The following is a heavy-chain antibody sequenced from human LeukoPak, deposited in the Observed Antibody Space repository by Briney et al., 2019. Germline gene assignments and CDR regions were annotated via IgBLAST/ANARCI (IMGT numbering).Heavy chain of an antibody. Sequence: GGSLRLSCAASGFTFSSYAMSWVRQAPGKGLEWVSAISGNGDSTYYADSVKGRFTISRDNSKNTLYLQMNSLRAEDTAVYYCAKDLHAFYDSSGYFDYWGQGTLVTVSS. CDR1: GFTFSSYA. CDR3: AKDLHAFYDSSGYFDY. V-gene: IGHV3-23*01. CDR2: ISGNGDST. D-gene: IGHD3-22*01. J-gene: IGHJ4*02.